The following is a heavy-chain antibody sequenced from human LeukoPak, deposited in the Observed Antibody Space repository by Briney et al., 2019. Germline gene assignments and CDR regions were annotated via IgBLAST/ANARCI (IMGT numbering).Heavy chain of an antibody. CDR1: GFTFSDHY. D-gene: IGHD2-2*01. V-gene: IGHV3-72*01. CDR3: AVSLGVGFRNFDY. J-gene: IGHJ4*02. Sequence: GGSQRLSCAASGFTFSDHYMDWVRQAPEKGLEWIARARNKAQSHTTEYAASVKGRFTISRDDSKSSLYLQMSSLKTEDTAMYYCAVSLGVGFRNFDYWGQGILVTVSS. CDR2: ARNKAQSHTT.